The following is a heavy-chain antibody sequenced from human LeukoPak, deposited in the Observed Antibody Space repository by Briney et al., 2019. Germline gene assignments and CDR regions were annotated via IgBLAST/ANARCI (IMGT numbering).Heavy chain of an antibody. CDR2: LNPNSGNT. CDR1: GYSFTSND. J-gene: IGHJ5*02. D-gene: IGHD6-19*01. Sequence: GASVKVSCKASGYSFTSNDINWVRQATGQGLEWMGWLNPNSGNTGYAQKFQGGVTITRDTSINTAYMELTSLTSEDTAVYYCAKMTVSGRDNWFDPWGQGTLVTVSS. V-gene: IGHV1-8*01. CDR3: AKMTVSGRDNWFDP.